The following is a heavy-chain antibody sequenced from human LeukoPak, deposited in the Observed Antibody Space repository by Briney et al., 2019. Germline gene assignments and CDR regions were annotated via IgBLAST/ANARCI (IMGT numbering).Heavy chain of an antibody. CDR2: VHARGDS. V-gene: IGHV4-4*07. Sequence: NPSETLSLTCVVSGVSITTDYWSWVRQPAGKGLEYIGRVHARGDSNYSPSLKSRVTMSVDTSKNLFSLNLDSVTAADTAVYYCVYSEVGSTATSVFDYRGQGILVTVSS. CDR1: GVSITTDY. CDR3: VYSEVGSTATSVFDY. J-gene: IGHJ4*02. D-gene: IGHD4-17*01.